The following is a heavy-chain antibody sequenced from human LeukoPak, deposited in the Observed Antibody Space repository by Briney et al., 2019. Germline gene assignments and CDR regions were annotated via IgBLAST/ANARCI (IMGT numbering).Heavy chain of an antibody. CDR1: GFTFSTYA. J-gene: IGHJ4*02. V-gene: IGHV3-23*01. CDR2: IIGSGEST. CDR3: ANHLSTSSRYYFDS. D-gene: IGHD6-13*01. Sequence: GGSLRLSCADSGFTFSTYAMSWVRQAPGKGLEWVSTIIGSGESTYYADALKGRFTISRDNSKNTLYLQVNRLRAEDTGFYYCANHLSTSSRYYFDSWGQGTLVTVSS.